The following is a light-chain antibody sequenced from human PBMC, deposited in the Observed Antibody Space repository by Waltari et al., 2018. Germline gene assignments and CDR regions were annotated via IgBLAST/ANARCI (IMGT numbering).Light chain of an antibody. V-gene: IGKV3-11*01. CDR3: QQRGSWPRT. CDR1: QIVSTY. CDR2: DAS. J-gene: IGKJ1*01. Sequence: EIVLTQSPATLSLSPGERVTLSCRASQIVSTYVAWYQQKPGQAPRLLVYDASNRASGIPARFSGSGSGTDFTLTISSLEPEDFAVYYCQQRGSWPRTFGQGTKVEIK.